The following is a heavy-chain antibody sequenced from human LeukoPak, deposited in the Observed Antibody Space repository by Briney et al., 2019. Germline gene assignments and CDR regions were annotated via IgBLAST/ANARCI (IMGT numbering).Heavy chain of an antibody. CDR3: SRDPYGDLNWFDP. D-gene: IGHD4-17*01. J-gene: IGHJ5*02. Sequence: GGSLRLSCTASGFIFGDYAMNWFRQAPGKGLEWVGFIRSKAYGETTDYAASVKGRFTISRDDSKSIAYLQMNSLKTEDTAVYYCSRDPYGDLNWFDPWGQGTLVTVSS. CDR2: IRSKAYGETT. V-gene: IGHV3-49*03. CDR1: GFIFGDYA.